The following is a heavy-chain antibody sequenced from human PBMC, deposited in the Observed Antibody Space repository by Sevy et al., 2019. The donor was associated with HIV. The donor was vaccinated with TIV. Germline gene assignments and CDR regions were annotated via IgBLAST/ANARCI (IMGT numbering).Heavy chain of an antibody. V-gene: IGHV4-59*01. CDR1: GGSISSYY. J-gene: IGHJ6*03. CDR3: ARNTVTTNYYYYMDV. D-gene: IGHD4-17*01. Sequence: SETPSLTCTVSGGSISSYYWSWIRQPPGKGLEWIGYIYYSGSTNYNPSLKSRVTISVDTSKNQFSLKLSSVTAADTAVYYCARNTVTTNYYYYMDVWGKGTTVTVSS. CDR2: IYYSGST.